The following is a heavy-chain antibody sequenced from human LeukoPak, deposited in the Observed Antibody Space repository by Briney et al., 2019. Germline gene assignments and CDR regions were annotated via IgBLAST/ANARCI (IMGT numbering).Heavy chain of an antibody. V-gene: IGHV3-23*01. CDR1: GFTFSSYA. CDR3: AKVEGHYYDSSGYPGY. J-gene: IGHJ4*02. Sequence: GGSLRLSCAASGFTFSSYAMSWVRQAPGKGLEWVSAISGSGGSTYYADSVKGRFTISRDNSKNTLYLQMNSLRAEDTAVYYCAKVEGHYYDSSGYPGYWGQGTLVTVSS. CDR2: ISGSGGST. D-gene: IGHD3-22*01.